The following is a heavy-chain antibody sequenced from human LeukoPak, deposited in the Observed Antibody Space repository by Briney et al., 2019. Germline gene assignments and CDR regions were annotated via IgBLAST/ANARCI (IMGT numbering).Heavy chain of an antibody. CDR3: ARDGRGCRVNRYYP. CDR1: GGTFSNYA. J-gene: IGHJ5*02. Sequence: SVKVSCKASGGTFSNYAFIWVRQAPGQGLEWMGRILPIFGTTNYAQNFQGRVTITADKYTSTVYMELRSLRSEGTAGYYCARDGRGCRVNRYYPWGQGNLVTVSS. CDR2: ILPIFGTT. D-gene: IGHD3-10*01. V-gene: IGHV1-69*06.